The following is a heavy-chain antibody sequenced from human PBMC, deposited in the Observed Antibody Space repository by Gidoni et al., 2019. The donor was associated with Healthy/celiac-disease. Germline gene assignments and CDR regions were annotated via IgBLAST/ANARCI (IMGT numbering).Heavy chain of an antibody. J-gene: IGHJ6*02. CDR2: ISGSGGST. Sequence: EVQLLESGGGLVQPGGSLRLSCAASGFTFRSYAMSWVRQAPGKGLEWVSAISGSGGSTYYADSVKGRFTISRDNSKNTLYLQMNSLRAEDTAVYYCAKESVVTDAEYYYYYGMDVWGQGTTVTVSS. CDR1: GFTFRSYA. CDR3: AKESVVTDAEYYYYYGMDV. V-gene: IGHV3-23*01. D-gene: IGHD2-15*01.